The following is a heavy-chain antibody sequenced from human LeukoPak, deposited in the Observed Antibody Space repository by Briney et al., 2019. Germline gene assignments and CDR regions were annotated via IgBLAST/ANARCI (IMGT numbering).Heavy chain of an antibody. CDR1: GFTLSSYE. V-gene: IGHV3-23*01. D-gene: IGHD3-10*01. CDR2: ISTDAGET. J-gene: IGHJ4*02. CDR3: AKGSGNGYGSGPFDY. Sequence: GGSLRLSCTVSGFTLSSYEMSWIRQAPGKGLEWVSAISTDAGETHYADSVKGRFTISRDNSKNTVSLQMSSLRAEDTALYYCAKGSGNGYGSGPFDYWGQGTLVTVSS.